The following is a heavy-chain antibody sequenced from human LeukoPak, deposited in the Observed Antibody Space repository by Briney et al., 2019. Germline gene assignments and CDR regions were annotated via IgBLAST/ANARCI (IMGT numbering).Heavy chain of an antibody. V-gene: IGHV3-7*01. CDR2: IKQDGSEK. J-gene: IGHJ4*02. Sequence: GGSLRLSCAASGFTFSDYYMSWVRQAPGKGLEWVANIKQDGSEKYYVDSVKGRFTISRDNAKNSLYLQMNSLRAEDTAVYYCVAWLQSGDWGQGTLVTVSS. D-gene: IGHD5-24*01. CDR3: VAWLQSGD. CDR1: GFTFSDYY.